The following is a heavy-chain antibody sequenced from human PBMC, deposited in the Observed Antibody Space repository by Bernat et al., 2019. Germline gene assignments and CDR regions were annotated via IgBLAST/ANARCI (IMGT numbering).Heavy chain of an antibody. J-gene: IGHJ5*02. CDR1: GFSFSGYA. CDR2: ISGGGGST. V-gene: IGHV3-23*01. CDR3: AKGPTTVTTRWFDP. Sequence: EVQLLESGGDLVQPGGSLRLSCAASGFSFSGYAMSWVRQAPGKGLEWVSGISGGGGSTYYADSVKGRFTISRDNSKNTLYLQMNSLRAEDTAVYYCAKGPTTVTTRWFDPWGQGTLVTVSS. D-gene: IGHD4-17*01.